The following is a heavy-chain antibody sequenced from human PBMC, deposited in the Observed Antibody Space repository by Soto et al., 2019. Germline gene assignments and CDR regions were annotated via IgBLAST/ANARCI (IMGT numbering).Heavy chain of an antibody. CDR3: ARDFMVRGVISYNWFDP. V-gene: IGHV3-74*01. CDR2: INSDGSST. Sequence: GGSLTLSCAASGFTFSSYWMHWVRQAPGKGLVWVSRINSDGSSTSYADSVKGRFTISRDNAKNSLYLQMNSLRAEDTAVYYCARDFMVRGVISYNWFDPWGQGTLVTVSS. J-gene: IGHJ5*02. CDR1: GFTFSSYW. D-gene: IGHD3-10*01.